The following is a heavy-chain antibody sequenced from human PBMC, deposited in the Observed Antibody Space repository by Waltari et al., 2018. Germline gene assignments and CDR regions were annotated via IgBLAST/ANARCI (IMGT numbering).Heavy chain of an antibody. Sequence: QVQLVQSGAEVKKPGASVKVSCEASGYTFTVYYLHWVRQAPGQGLEWMGWVNPNSGVTNYAQKFQGSVTMTRDTSITTAYMELSSLRDDDTAVYFCAKGARNFFDYWGQGTLVTVSS. CDR3: AKGARNFFDY. J-gene: IGHJ4*02. CDR1: GYTFTVYY. CDR2: VNPNSGVT. V-gene: IGHV1-2*02.